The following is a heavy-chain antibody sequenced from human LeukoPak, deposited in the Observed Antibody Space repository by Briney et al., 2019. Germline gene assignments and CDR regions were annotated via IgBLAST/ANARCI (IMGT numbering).Heavy chain of an antibody. CDR3: ARTAVTPGSPDAFDI. Sequence: GGSLRLSCVASGFTFSHYGMHWVRQAPGKGLEWVTVISYDGTNKYYADSVKGRFTISRDNSKNTLYLQMNSLRVEDTAVYYCARTAVTPGSPDAFDIWGQGTMVTVSS. D-gene: IGHD4-17*01. J-gene: IGHJ3*02. V-gene: IGHV3-30*03. CDR1: GFTFSHYG. CDR2: ISYDGTNK.